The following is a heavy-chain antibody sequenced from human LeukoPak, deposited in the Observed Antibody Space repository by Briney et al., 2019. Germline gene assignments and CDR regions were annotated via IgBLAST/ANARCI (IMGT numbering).Heavy chain of an antibody. D-gene: IGHD5-18*01. V-gene: IGHV4-39*01. CDR3: ARHKSRYSYGWYWFDP. J-gene: IGHJ5*02. CDR1: GGSISSSNSY. CDR2: IYYSGST. Sequence: SETLSLTCTVSGGSISSSNSYWGWIRQPPGKGLEWIGSIYYSGSTYYNPSLKNRVTISIDTSKNLFSLKLSSVTAADTAVYYCARHKSRYSYGWYWFDPWGQGTLVTVSS.